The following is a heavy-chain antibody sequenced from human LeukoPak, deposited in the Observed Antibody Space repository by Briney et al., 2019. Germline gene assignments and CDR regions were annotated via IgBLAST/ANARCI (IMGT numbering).Heavy chain of an antibody. D-gene: IGHD2-15*01. V-gene: IGHV4-59*01. Sequence: PSETLSLTCTVSGGSISSYYWNWIRQPPGKGLEWIGYSHYSGDSNYNPSLKSRVTIAVDTSKNQFSLKLSSVTAADTAVYYCASTQLGGCSGGSCYRGFDYWGQGTLVTVSS. J-gene: IGHJ4*02. CDR1: GGSISSYY. CDR2: SHYSGDS. CDR3: ASTQLGGCSGGSCYRGFDY.